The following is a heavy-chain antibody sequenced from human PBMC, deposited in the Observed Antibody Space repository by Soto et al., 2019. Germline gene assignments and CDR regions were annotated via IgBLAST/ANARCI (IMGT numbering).Heavy chain of an antibody. D-gene: IGHD3-22*01. V-gene: IGHV4-31*03. Sequence: PSETLSLTCTVSGGSISSGNYYWSWIRQHPGKGLEWIGYIYYSGSTYYNPSLKSRVTISVDTSKNQFSLKLSSVTAADTAVYYCARVSTLFNYDSSGLFDYWGQGTLVTVSS. J-gene: IGHJ4*02. CDR1: GGSISSGNYY. CDR2: IYYSGST. CDR3: ARVSTLFNYDSSGLFDY.